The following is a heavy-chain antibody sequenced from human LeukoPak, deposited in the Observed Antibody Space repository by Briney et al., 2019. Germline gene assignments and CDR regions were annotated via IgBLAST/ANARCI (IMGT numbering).Heavy chain of an antibody. D-gene: IGHD6-13*01. CDR3: AMYPKSWQQLVRMDV. CDR2: IWYDGSNK. J-gene: IGHJ6*02. CDR1: GFTFSSYS. V-gene: IGHV3-30*02. Sequence: PGGSLRLSCAASGFTFSSYSMHWVRQAPGKGLEWVAVIWYDGSNKYYADSVKGRFTISRDNSKNTLYLQMNSLRAEDTAVYYCAMYPKSWQQLVRMDVWGQGTTVTVSS.